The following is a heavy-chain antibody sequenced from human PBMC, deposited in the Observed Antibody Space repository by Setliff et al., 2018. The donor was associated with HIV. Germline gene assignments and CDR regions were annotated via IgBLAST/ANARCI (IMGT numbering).Heavy chain of an antibody. J-gene: IGHJ4*02. CDR3: ARSRGTQQEEYYFDY. V-gene: IGHV4-59*01. Sequence: SETLSLTCTVTGGSISSYYWSWIRQPPGKGLEWIGYIYYSGSTNYNPSLKSRVTISVDTSKNQFSLKLSSVTAADTAVYYCARSRGTQQEEYYFDYWGPGTLVTVSS. CDR2: IYYSGST. D-gene: IGHD5-12*01. CDR1: GGSISSYY.